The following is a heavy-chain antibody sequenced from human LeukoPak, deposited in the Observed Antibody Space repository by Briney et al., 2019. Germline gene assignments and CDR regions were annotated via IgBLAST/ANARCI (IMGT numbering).Heavy chain of an antibody. CDR2: ISSGDTTI. CDR3: ARLLPKLAVCLT. V-gene: IGHV3-11*04. Sequence: GGSLRLSCAASGFTSSDYYMSWIRQAPGKGLEWVSYISSGDTTIYYADSVKGRFTISRDNAKNSLYLQMNSLRAEDTALYYCARLLPKLAVCLTWGQGTLVTVSS. CDR1: GFTSSDYY. J-gene: IGHJ5*02. D-gene: IGHD6-19*01.